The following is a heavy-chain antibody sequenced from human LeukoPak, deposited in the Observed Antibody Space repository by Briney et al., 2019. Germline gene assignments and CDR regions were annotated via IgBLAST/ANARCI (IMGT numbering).Heavy chain of an antibody. Sequence: GGSLRLSCAASGFPFNVQTMSWVRKAPGKGLDWVASMREDGREIYYVDSAKGRFTISRDNPKHSLYLQMTFLRAEDTAVYYCARGGATRGRFENWGQGTLVTVSS. D-gene: IGHD1-26*01. V-gene: IGHV3-7*01. J-gene: IGHJ4*02. CDR2: MREDGREI. CDR1: GFPFNVQT. CDR3: ARGGATRGRFEN.